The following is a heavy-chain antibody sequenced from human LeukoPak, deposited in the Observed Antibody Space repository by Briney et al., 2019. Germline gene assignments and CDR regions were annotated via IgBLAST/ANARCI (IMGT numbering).Heavy chain of an antibody. Sequence: SETLSLTCTVSGGSISSYHWSWIRQPLGKGLEWIGYTHYSGSTTYNPSLRSRVTVSLDKYNNQFSLRLTSVTAADTAVYYCARVASKGGMDVWGQGTTVTVSS. J-gene: IGHJ6*02. CDR2: THYSGST. CDR1: GGSISSYH. D-gene: IGHD5/OR15-5a*01. CDR3: ARVASKGGMDV. V-gene: IGHV4-59*01.